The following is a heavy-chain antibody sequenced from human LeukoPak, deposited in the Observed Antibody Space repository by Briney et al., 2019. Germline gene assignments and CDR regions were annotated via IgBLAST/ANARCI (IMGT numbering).Heavy chain of an antibody. V-gene: IGHV4-61*02. J-gene: IGHJ6*02. Sequence: SETLSLTCTVSGGSISSGSYYWSWIRQPAGKGLEWIGRIYTSGSTNYNPSLKSRVTMSVDTSKNQFSLKLSSVTAADTAVYYCARGITMVRGVIYYYYGMDVWGQGTTVTVSS. D-gene: IGHD3-10*01. CDR2: IYTSGST. CDR1: GGSISSGSYY. CDR3: ARGITMVRGVIYYYYGMDV.